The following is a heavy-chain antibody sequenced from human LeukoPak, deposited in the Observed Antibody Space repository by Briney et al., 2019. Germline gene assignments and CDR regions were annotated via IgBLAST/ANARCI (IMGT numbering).Heavy chain of an antibody. CDR1: GGSISSSSYY. CDR2: IYYSGST. Sequence: SETLSLTCTVSGGSISSSSYYWGWIRQPPGKGLEWIGSIYYSGSTYYNPSLKSRVTISVDTSKNQFSLKLGSVTAADTAVYYCARKVYDFWSGLPYYYYYGMDVWGQGTTVTVSS. J-gene: IGHJ6*02. D-gene: IGHD3-3*01. CDR3: ARKVYDFWSGLPYYYYYGMDV. V-gene: IGHV4-39*01.